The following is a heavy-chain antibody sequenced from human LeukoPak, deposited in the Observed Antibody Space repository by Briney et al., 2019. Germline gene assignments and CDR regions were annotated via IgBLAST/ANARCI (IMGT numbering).Heavy chain of an antibody. CDR1: GFTFDDYA. J-gene: IGHJ4*02. CDR2: ISWNSGSI. CDR3: AKAIYSYGFDY. V-gene: IGHV3-9*01. D-gene: IGHD5-18*01. Sequence: GRSLRLSCAASGFTFDDYAMHWVRHAPGKGLEGVSGISWNSGSIGYADSVKGRFTISRDNAKNSLYLQMNSLRAEDTALYYCAKAIYSYGFDYWGQGTLVTVSS.